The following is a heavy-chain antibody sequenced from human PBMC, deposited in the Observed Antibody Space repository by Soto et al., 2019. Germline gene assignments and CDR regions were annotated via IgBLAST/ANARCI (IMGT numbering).Heavy chain of an antibody. CDR3: ARDAAVPGESDRFDY. V-gene: IGHV4-4*02. CDR1: GDSVTSNVW. D-gene: IGHD6-19*01. CDR2: AYHSGLT. Sequence: PSETLSLTCAVSGDSVTSNVWWSWVRQPPGKGLEWIGEAYHSGLTDYNPSLKSRVTMSVDTSKNEFSLKLTSLTAADTAIYYCARDAAVPGESDRFDYWGQGTLVTVSS. J-gene: IGHJ4*02.